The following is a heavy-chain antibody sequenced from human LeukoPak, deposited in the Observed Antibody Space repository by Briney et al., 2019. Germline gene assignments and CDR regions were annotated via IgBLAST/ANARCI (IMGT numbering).Heavy chain of an antibody. J-gene: IGHJ4*02. V-gene: IGHV4-39*02. CDR2: IYYSGST. CDR1: GGSISSSSYY. Sequence: SETLSLTCTVSGGSISSSSYYWGWIRQPPGKGLEWIGSIYYSGSTYYNPSLKSRVTISVDTSKNHFSLKLSSVPAADTAVYYCARRPTCSGGSCYSGFDYWGQGTLVTVSS. CDR3: ARRPTCSGGSCYSGFDY. D-gene: IGHD2-15*01.